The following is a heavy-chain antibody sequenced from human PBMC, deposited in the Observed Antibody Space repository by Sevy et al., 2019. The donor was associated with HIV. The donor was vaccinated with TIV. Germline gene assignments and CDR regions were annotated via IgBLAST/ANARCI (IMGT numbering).Heavy chain of an antibody. CDR2: ISSSGSTI. V-gene: IGHV3-11*01. Sequence: GGSLRLSCAASGFTFSVYYMSWIRQAPGKGLEWVSYISSSGSTIYYADSVKGRFTISRDNAKNSLYLQMNSLRAEDTAVYYCASYYYDSSAAIDYWGQGTLVTVSS. J-gene: IGHJ4*02. CDR3: ASYYYDSSAAIDY. CDR1: GFTFSVYY. D-gene: IGHD3-22*01.